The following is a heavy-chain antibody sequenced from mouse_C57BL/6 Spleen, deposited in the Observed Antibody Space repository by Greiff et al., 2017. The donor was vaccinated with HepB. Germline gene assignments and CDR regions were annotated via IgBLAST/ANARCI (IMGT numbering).Heavy chain of an antibody. CDR2: IDPETGGT. D-gene: IGHD2-1*01. V-gene: IGHV1-15*01. J-gene: IGHJ2*01. CDR1: GYTFTDYE. Sequence: VQLVESGAELVRPGASVTLSCKASGYTFTDYEMHWVKQTPVHGLEWIGAIDPETGGTAYNKKLKRKAILTADKSSRTAYMELRSLTSEDSAVYYSTSPIYYGNFGDWGKGTTLTVSS. CDR3: TSPIYYGNFGD.